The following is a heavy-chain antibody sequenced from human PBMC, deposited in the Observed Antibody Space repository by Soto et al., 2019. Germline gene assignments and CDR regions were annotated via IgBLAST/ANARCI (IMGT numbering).Heavy chain of an antibody. V-gene: IGHV4-59*08. J-gene: IGHJ5*02. Sequence: SETLSLTCTVSGGSINSYYWSWIRTPPGKGLEWIGYIYYSGSTNYNPSLKSRVTISVDTSKNQFSLKLSSVTAADTAVYYCARAKAPLYSSSWYWFDPWGQGTLVTVSS. D-gene: IGHD6-13*01. CDR2: IYYSGST. CDR3: ARAKAPLYSSSWYWFDP. CDR1: GGSINSYY.